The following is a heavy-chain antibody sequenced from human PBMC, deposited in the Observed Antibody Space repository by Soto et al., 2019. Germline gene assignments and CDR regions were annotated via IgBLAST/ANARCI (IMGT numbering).Heavy chain of an antibody. CDR2: IYHSGTT. CDR3: ASRGDGRPYFDY. V-gene: IGHV4-4*02. D-gene: IGHD3-10*01. CDR1: GASISSSNW. Sequence: LSLTCAVSGASISSSNWWSWVRQPPGKGLEWIGEIYHSGTTNYNPSLKSRVTISEDKSKNQFSLKLSSVTAADTAVYYCASRGDGRPYFDYWGQGTLVTVSS. J-gene: IGHJ4*02.